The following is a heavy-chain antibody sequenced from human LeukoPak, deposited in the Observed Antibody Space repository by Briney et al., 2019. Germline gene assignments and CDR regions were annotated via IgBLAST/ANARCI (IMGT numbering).Heavy chain of an antibody. Sequence: SETLSLTCTVSGGSISSSSYYWGWIRQPPGKGLEWIGSIYYSGSTYYNPSLKSRVTISVDTSKNQFSLKLSSVTAADTAVYYCARHLSYYDYVWGSYRQKNYYYYMDVWGKGTTVTISS. CDR2: IYYSGST. D-gene: IGHD3-16*02. CDR1: GGSISSSSYY. V-gene: IGHV4-39*01. CDR3: ARHLSYYDYVWGSYRQKNYYYYMDV. J-gene: IGHJ6*03.